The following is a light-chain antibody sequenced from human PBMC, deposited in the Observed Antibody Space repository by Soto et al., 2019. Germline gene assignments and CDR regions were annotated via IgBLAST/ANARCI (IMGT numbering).Light chain of an antibody. J-gene: IGLJ1*01. Sequence: QSSLTQPASVSGSPGRSITISCTGTSSDVGAYNYVSWFQQHPGKAPTLIISEVSNRPSGVSNRFSGSKSGNAASLTISGLQAEYEADYFCFSFTTDWTHVFGTGTKVTVL. V-gene: IGLV2-14*01. CDR3: FSFTTDWTHV. CDR2: EVS. CDR1: SSDVGAYNY.